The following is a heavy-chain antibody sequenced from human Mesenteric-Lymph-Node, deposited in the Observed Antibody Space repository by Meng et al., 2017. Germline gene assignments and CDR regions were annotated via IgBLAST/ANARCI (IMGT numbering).Heavy chain of an antibody. CDR3: ARDRTGLDY. D-gene: IGHD1-1*01. J-gene: IGHJ4*02. CDR1: GITLNNHA. Sequence: EVQLVGAGGGWVAPGVSLRRSCGASGITLNNHAMSWVRQAPGKGLEWVSAISVTGDYTYYADSVKGRFTISRDSSKNTLFLQMSSLRAEDTAVYYCARDRTGLDYWGQGTLVTVSS. V-gene: IGHV3-23*04. CDR2: ISVTGDYT.